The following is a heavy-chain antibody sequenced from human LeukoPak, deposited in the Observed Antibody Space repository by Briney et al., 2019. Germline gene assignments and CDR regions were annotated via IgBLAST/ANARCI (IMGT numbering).Heavy chain of an antibody. J-gene: IGHJ4*02. D-gene: IGHD3-10*01. CDR3: ARGEYGSGNYHIDY. CDR2: ISSSSSYI. CDR1: GFTFSSYS. V-gene: IGHV3-21*01. Sequence: GGSLRLSCAASGFTFSSYSMNWVRQAPGMGLEWVSFISSSSSYIYYADSVKGRFTISRDNAKNSLYVQMNSLRAEDTAVCYCARGEYGSGNYHIDYWGQGTLVTVSS.